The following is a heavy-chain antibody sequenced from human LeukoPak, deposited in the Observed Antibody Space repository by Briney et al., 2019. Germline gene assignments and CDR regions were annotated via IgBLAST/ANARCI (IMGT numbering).Heavy chain of an antibody. CDR1: GGSFSGYY. CDR3: ARGVFVRSSSWYEGYYYYYGMDV. J-gene: IGHJ6*04. D-gene: IGHD6-13*01. CDR2: INHSGRT. Sequence: PSETLSLTCAVYGGSFSGYYWSRLRQPPGKGLEGIGEINHSGRTNYNTSLKSRVTISVDTSKNQFSLKLSSVTAADTAVYYCARGVFVRSSSWYEGYYYYYGMDVWGKGTTVTVSS. V-gene: IGHV4-34*01.